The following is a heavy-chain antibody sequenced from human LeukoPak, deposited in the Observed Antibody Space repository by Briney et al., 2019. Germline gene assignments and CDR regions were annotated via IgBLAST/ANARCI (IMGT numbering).Heavy chain of an antibody. Sequence: PSETLSLTCTVSGGSISSYYWSWIRQSPGKGLEWIGYIYYSGSTNYNPSLKSRVTISVDTSKNQFSLKLSSVTAADTAVYYCARDQAAAGRWFDPWGQGTLVTVSS. D-gene: IGHD6-13*01. CDR1: GGSISSYY. CDR2: IYYSGST. CDR3: ARDQAAAGRWFDP. J-gene: IGHJ5*02. V-gene: IGHV4-59*01.